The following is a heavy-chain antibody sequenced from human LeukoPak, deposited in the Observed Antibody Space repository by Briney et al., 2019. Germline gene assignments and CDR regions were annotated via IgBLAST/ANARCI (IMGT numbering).Heavy chain of an antibody. CDR2: ISSSGSTI. CDR1: GFTFSSYE. J-gene: IGHJ6*04. V-gene: IGHV3-48*03. D-gene: IGHD2-15*01. CDR3: ARDHGLFYGMDV. Sequence: PGGSLRLSCAASGFTFSSYEMNWVRQAPGKGLEWVSYISSSGSTIYYADSVEGRFTISRDNAKNSLYLQMNSLRAEGTAVYYCARDHGLFYGMDVWGKGTTVTVSS.